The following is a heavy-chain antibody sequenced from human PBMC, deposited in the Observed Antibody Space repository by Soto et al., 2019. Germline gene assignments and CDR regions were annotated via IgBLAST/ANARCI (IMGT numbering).Heavy chain of an antibody. CDR1: GFTFSTYG. J-gene: IGHJ5*02. D-gene: IGHD5-18*01. CDR3: AKDGKSLIQLWVLEYNWFDP. V-gene: IGHV3-30*18. Sequence: QVQLVESGGSVVQPGRSLRLSCAASGFTFSTYGMHWVRQAPGKGLEWVAVISYDGTNTYYAASVEGRFTISRDNSKNTVFLQMTSLRSEDTAVYYCAKDGKSLIQLWVLEYNWFDPWGQGTLVTVSS. CDR2: ISYDGTNT.